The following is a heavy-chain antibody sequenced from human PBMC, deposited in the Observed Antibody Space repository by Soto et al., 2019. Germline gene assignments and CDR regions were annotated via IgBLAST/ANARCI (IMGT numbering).Heavy chain of an antibody. V-gene: IGHV1-58*01. CDR1: GFTFTSSA. CDR3: AALPHYDFWSGYHFDY. D-gene: IGHD3-3*01. Sequence: ASVNVSCKASGFTFTSSAVQWVRQARGQRLEWIGWIVVGSGNTNYAQKFQERVTITRDMSTSTAYMELSSLRSEDTAVYYCAALPHYDFWSGYHFDYWGQGTLVTVSS. J-gene: IGHJ4*02. CDR2: IVVGSGNT.